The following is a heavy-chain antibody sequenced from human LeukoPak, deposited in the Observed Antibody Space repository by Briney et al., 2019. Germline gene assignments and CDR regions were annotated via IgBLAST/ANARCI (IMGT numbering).Heavy chain of an antibody. CDR3: ARDGKEWLAPGNDAFDI. V-gene: IGHV3-21*01. D-gene: IGHD6-19*01. J-gene: IGHJ3*02. CDR1: GFTFSSYA. Sequence: GGSLRLSCAASGFTFSSYAMHWVRQAPGKGLEWVSSISSSSSYIYYADSVKGRFTISRDNAKNSLYLQMNSLRAEDTAVYYCARDGKEWLAPGNDAFDIWGQGTMVTVSS. CDR2: ISSSSSYI.